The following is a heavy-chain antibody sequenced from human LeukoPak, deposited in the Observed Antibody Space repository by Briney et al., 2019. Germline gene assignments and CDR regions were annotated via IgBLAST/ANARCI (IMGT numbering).Heavy chain of an antibody. CDR1: GGSISSSSYY. Sequence: WETLSLTCTVSGGSISSSSYYWGWIRQPPGKGLEWIGSIYYSGSTYYNPSLKSRVTISVDTSKNQFSLKLSSVTAADTAVYYCARITYYDFWSGYYTLNDAFDIWGQGTMVTVSS. D-gene: IGHD3-3*01. CDR3: ARITYYDFWSGYYTLNDAFDI. CDR2: IYYSGST. J-gene: IGHJ3*02. V-gene: IGHV4-39*01.